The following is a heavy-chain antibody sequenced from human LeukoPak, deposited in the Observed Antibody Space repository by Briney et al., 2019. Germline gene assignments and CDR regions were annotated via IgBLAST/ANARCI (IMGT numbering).Heavy chain of an antibody. CDR2: INPNSGGT. Sequence: GASVKVSCKASGYTFTGYYMHWVRQAPGQGLEWMGWINPNSGGTNYAQKFQGRVTMTRDTSISTAYMELSRPRSDDTAVYYCARSLEAYYDSSEEDYWGQGTLVTVSS. V-gene: IGHV1-2*02. CDR1: GYTFTGYY. J-gene: IGHJ4*02. CDR3: ARSLEAYYDSSEEDY. D-gene: IGHD3-22*01.